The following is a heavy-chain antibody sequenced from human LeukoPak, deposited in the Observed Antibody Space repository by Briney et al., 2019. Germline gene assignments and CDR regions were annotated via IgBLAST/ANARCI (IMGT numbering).Heavy chain of an antibody. Sequence: SVKVSCKASGGTFSSYAISWVLQAPGQGLEWMGGLIPIFGTANYAQKFQGRVTITTDESTSTAYMELSSLRSEDTAVYYCARAPYYYDSSGYSQGGYYYYYMDVWGKGTTVTVSS. CDR1: GGTFSSYA. J-gene: IGHJ6*03. V-gene: IGHV1-69*05. D-gene: IGHD3-22*01. CDR3: ARAPYYYDSSGYSQGGYYYYYMDV. CDR2: LIPIFGTA.